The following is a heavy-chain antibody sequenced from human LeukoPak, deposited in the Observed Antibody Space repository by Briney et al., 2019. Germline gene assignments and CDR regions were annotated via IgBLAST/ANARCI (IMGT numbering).Heavy chain of an antibody. V-gene: IGHV1-8*01. J-gene: IGHJ5*02. CDR1: GYTFTSYD. CDR3: ARVSSNWNRDAWFDP. CDR2: MNPNSGNT. Sequence: VASVKVSCKASGYTFTSYDINWVRQATGQGLEWMGWMNPNSGNTGYAQKFQGRVTMTRNTSISTAYMELSSLRSEDTAVYYCARVSSNWNRDAWFDPWGQGTLVTVSS. D-gene: IGHD1-1*01.